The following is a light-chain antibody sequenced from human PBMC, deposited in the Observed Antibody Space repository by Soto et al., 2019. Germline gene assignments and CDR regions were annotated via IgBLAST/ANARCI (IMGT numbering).Light chain of an antibody. J-gene: IGKJ1*01. CDR1: ESISSW. V-gene: IGKV1-5*03. Sequence: DIQMTQSPSTLSASVGDRVTITCLASESISSWLAWYQQKPGKAPKLLIYKASNLESGVPSRFSGSGSGTEFALSISSLQPDDFATYYCQQYDSFPQTFGQGTKVEIK. CDR3: QQYDSFPQT. CDR2: KAS.